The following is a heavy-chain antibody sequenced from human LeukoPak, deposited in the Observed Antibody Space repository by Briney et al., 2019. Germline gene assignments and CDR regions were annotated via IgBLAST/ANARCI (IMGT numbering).Heavy chain of an antibody. J-gene: IGHJ6*02. CDR1: GGSISSYY. CDR2: IYYSGST. V-gene: IGHV4-59*08. CDR3: ARPSWSKGGMDV. Sequence: SETLSLTCTVSGGSISSYYWSWIRQPPGKGLEWIGYIYYSGSTNYNPSLKSRVTISVDTSKNQFSLKLSSVTAADTAVYYCARPSWSKGGMDVWGQGTTVTVSS.